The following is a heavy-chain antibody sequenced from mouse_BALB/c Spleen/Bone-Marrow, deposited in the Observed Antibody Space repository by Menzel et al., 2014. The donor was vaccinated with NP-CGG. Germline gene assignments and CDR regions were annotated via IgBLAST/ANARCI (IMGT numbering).Heavy chain of an antibody. CDR3: ARGRIYYDYDVGDY. D-gene: IGHD2-4*01. CDR1: GFTFSDYY. Sequence: EVKLMESGGGLAKPGGSLKLSCAASGFTFSDYYMYWVRQTPEKRLEWVATISDGGSYTYYPDSVKGRFTISRDNAKNNLYLQMSSLKSEDTAMYYCARGRIYYDYDVGDYWGQGTTLTVSS. V-gene: IGHV5-4*02. CDR2: ISDGGSYT. J-gene: IGHJ2*01.